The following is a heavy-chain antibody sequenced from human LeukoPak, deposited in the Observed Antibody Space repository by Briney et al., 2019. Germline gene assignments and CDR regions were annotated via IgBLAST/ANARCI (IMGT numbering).Heavy chain of an antibody. V-gene: IGHV3-30*03. CDR2: ISYDGSNK. D-gene: IGHD2-15*01. CDR3: ARALLGSVVNYDY. J-gene: IGHJ4*02. CDR1: GFTFSSYW. Sequence: GGSLRLSCAASGFTFSSYWMHWVRQAPGKGLEWVAVISYDGSNKYYADSVKGRFTISRDNSKNTLYLQMNSLRAEDTAVYYCARALLGSVVNYDYWGQGTLVTVSS.